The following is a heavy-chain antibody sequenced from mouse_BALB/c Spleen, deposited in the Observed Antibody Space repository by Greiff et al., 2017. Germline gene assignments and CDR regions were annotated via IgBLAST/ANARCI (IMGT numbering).Heavy chain of an antibody. CDR1: GYAFTNYL. CDR2: INPGSGGT. V-gene: IGHV1-54*01. J-gene: IGHJ4*01. Sequence: QVQLQQSGAELVRPGTSVKVSCKASGYAFTNYLIEWVKQRPGQGLEWIGVINPGSGGTNYNEKFKGKATLTADKSSSTAYMQLSSLTSDDSAVYFCARFTTATNAMDYWGQGTSVTVSS. CDR3: ARFTTATNAMDY. D-gene: IGHD1-2*01.